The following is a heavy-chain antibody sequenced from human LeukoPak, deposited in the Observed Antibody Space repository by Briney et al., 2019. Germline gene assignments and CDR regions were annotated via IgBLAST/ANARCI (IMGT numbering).Heavy chain of an antibody. V-gene: IGHV1-69*04. D-gene: IGHD4-17*01. CDR1: GGTFISYA. Sequence: SVKVSCKASGGTFISYAISWVRQAPGQGLEWMGRIIPIFGIANYAQKFQGRVTITEEKSTRTAYMELSSQRSEDTAVYYCARECPTVPYDAFDIWGQGTMVTVSS. CDR3: ARECPTVPYDAFDI. J-gene: IGHJ3*02. CDR2: IIPIFGIA.